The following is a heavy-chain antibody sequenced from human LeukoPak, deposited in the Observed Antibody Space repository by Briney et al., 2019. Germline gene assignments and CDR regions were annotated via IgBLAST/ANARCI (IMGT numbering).Heavy chain of an antibody. V-gene: IGHV6-1*01. D-gene: IGHD3-3*01. Sequence: SQTLSLTCAISGDSVSSNSAGWNWIRQSPSRGLEWLGRTYYRSKWYNDYAASVKSRITINPDTSKNQFSLQLNSVTATDTAIYYCARRTIFGVINWFDPWGQGTLVTVSS. CDR3: ARRTIFGVINWFDP. CDR1: GDSVSSNSAG. CDR2: TYYRSKWYN. J-gene: IGHJ5*02.